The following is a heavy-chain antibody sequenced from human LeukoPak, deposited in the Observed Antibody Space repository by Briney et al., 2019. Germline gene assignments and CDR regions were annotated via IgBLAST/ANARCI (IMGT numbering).Heavy chain of an antibody. D-gene: IGHD5-12*01. CDR3: ARWEMATIRMGAFDI. CDR1: GYTFTSYY. J-gene: IGHJ3*02. V-gene: IGHV1-46*01. CDR2: INPSGGST. Sequence: ASVKVSCKASGYTFTSYYMQWVRQAPGQGLEWMGIINPSGGSTSYAQKFQGRVTMTRDTSTSTVYMELSDLRSEDTAVYYCARWEMATIRMGAFDIWGQGTMVTVSS.